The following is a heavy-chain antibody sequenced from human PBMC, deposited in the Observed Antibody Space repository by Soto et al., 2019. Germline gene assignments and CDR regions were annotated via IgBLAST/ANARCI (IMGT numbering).Heavy chain of an antibody. CDR3: ARSGGSGSPLLYYYYGMDV. CDR2: IYYSGST. Sequence: SETLSLTCTVSGGSISSYYWSWIRQPPGKGLEWIGYIYYSGSTNYNPSLKSRVTISVDTSKNQFSLKLSSVTAADTAVYYCARSGGSGSPLLYYYYGMDVWGQGTTVTVSS. J-gene: IGHJ6*02. D-gene: IGHD3-10*01. CDR1: GGSISSYY. V-gene: IGHV4-59*01.